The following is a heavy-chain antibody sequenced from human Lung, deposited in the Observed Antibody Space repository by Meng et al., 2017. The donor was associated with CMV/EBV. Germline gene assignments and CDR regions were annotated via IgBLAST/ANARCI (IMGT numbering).Heavy chain of an antibody. Sequence: SGYRFGTNGSSWLRLVPRQGLEWVGWMSSHNGNTKYGEKFQDSVTMRMHTSTNEAHMDLKDLRYGETAVYFCAREVHCYDSHGIDYWGQGTLVTVSS. CDR1: GYRFGTNG. V-gene: IGHV1-18*04. CDR3: AREVHCYDSHGIDY. D-gene: IGHD3-22*01. J-gene: IGHJ4*02. CDR2: MSSHNGNT.